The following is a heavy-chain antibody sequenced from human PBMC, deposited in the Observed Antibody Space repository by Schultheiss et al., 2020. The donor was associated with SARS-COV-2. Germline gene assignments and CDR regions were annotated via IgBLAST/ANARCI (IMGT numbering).Heavy chain of an antibody. CDR1: GFTFSSYS. Sequence: GGSLRLSCAASGFTFSSYSMNWVRQAPGKGLEWVSEISGSGGSTYYADSVKGRFTISRDNSKNTLYLQVNSLRDEDTAVYYCASGRQGHFDYWGQGTLVTVSS. J-gene: IGHJ4*02. D-gene: IGHD5-12*01. V-gene: IGHV3-23*01. CDR2: ISGSGGST. CDR3: ASGRQGHFDY.